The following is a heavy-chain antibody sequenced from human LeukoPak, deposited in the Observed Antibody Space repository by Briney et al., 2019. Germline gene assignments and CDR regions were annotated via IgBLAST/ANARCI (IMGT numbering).Heavy chain of an antibody. D-gene: IGHD5-12*01. V-gene: IGHV3-23*01. CDR1: GFTFSSYA. Sequence: PGGSLRLSCAASGFTFSSYAMSWVRQAPGKGLEWVSGISGSGGSTYYADSVKGRFTISRDNSKNTLYLQMNSLRAEDTAVYYCAKVWTRGYSGYDRDYWGQGTLVTVSS. CDR2: ISGSGGST. CDR3: AKVWTRGYSGYDRDY. J-gene: IGHJ4*02.